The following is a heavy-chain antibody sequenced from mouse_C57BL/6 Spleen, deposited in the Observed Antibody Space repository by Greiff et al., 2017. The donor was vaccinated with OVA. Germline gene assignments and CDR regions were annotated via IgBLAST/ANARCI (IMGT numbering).Heavy chain of an antibody. D-gene: IGHD1-1*01. CDR2: IWTGGGT. V-gene: IGHV2-9-1*01. Sequence: QVQLQQSGPGLVAPSQSLSITCTVSGFSLTSYAISWVRQPPGKGLEWLGVIWTGGGTNYNSALKSRLSISKDNSKSQVFLKMNSLQTDDTARYYCARNGDGSSPYAMDYWGQGTSGTVSS. J-gene: IGHJ4*01. CDR3: ARNGDGSSPYAMDY. CDR1: GFSLTSYA.